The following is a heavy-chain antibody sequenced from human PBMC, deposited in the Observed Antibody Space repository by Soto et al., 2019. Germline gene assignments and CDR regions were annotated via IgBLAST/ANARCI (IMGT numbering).Heavy chain of an antibody. D-gene: IGHD3-10*01. CDR2: IYYTGTT. CDR3: TITRGDPQLHGLDY. CDR1: GYSISSGNW. V-gene: IGHV4-28*01. J-gene: IGHJ4*02. Sequence: ETLSLTCAVSGYSISSGNWWGWIRQPPGEGLEWIGYIYYTGTTYYNPSLKSRVTMSVDTSKNQFSLRLSSVTAVDTAIYYCTITRGDPQLHGLDYWAQGTLVTVSS.